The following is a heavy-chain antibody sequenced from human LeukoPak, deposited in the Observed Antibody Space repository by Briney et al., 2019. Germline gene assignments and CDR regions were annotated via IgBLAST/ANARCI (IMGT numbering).Heavy chain of an antibody. J-gene: IGHJ4*02. D-gene: IGHD6-13*01. CDR2: IYYSGST. Sequence: KSSETLSLTCTVSGGSISSYYWSWIRQPPGKGLEWIGYIYYSGSTNYNPSLKSRVTISVDTFKNQFSLKLSSVTAADTAVYYCARGGSSSWYHWGQGTLVTVSS. CDR3: ARGGSSSWYH. V-gene: IGHV4-59*01. CDR1: GGSISSYY.